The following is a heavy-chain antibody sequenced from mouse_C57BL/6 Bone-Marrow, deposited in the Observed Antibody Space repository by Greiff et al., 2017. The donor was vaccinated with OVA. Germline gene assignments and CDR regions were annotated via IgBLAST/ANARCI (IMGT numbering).Heavy chain of an antibody. D-gene: IGHD1-1*01. CDR3: ARILYYYGSTWFAY. CDR1: GFSLSTFGMG. CDR2: IWWDDDK. J-gene: IGHJ3*01. Sequence: QVTLKESGPGILQPSQTLSLTCSFSGFSLSTFGMGVGWIRPPSGKGLEWLVPIWWDDDKYYNPALKSRLTTSKDTSKNHVFLKIANVHTADTATYYCARILYYYGSTWFAYWGQGTLVTVSA. V-gene: IGHV8-8*01.